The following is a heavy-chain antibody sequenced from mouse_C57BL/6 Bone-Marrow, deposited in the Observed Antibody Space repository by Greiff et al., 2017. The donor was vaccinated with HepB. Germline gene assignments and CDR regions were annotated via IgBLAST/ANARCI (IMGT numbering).Heavy chain of an antibody. V-gene: IGHV1-50*01. J-gene: IGHJ4*01. CDR1: GYTFTSYW. CDR2: IDPSDSYT. Sequence: QVQLQQPGAELVKPGASVKLSCKASGYTFTSYWMQWVKQRPGQGLEWIGEIDPSDSYTNYNQKFKGKATLTVDTSSSTAYMQLSSLTSEDTAVYYCARFPGAMDYWGQGTSVTVSS. CDR3: ARFPGAMDY.